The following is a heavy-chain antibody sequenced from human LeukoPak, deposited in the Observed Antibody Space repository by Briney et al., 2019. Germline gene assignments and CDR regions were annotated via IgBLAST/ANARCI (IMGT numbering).Heavy chain of an antibody. CDR2: ISYDGSNK. Sequence: GGSLRLSCAASGFTFSSYAMHWVRQAPGKGLEWVAVISYDGSNKYYADSVKGRFTISRDNSKNTLYLQMNSLRAEDTAVYYCARTLAGSDILTGYPGYWGQGSLVTVSS. D-gene: IGHD3-9*01. J-gene: IGHJ4*02. V-gene: IGHV3-30*04. CDR1: GFTFSSYA. CDR3: ARTLAGSDILTGYPGY.